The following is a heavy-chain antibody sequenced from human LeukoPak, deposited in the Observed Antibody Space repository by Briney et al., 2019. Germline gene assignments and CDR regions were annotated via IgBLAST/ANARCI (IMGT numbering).Heavy chain of an antibody. V-gene: IGHV3-48*03. Sequence: GESLRLSCAACGFTFSSYEMNWVRQAPGKGLQWVSYISSSGSTIYYADSVKGRFTISRDNAKNSLYLQMNSPRAEDTAVYYCGRGARITVIVVVLKFGRYYFDYWGQGTLVTVSS. CDR2: ISSSGSTI. CDR3: GRGARITVIVVVLKFGRYYFDY. D-gene: IGHD3-22*01. CDR1: GFTFSSYE. J-gene: IGHJ4*02.